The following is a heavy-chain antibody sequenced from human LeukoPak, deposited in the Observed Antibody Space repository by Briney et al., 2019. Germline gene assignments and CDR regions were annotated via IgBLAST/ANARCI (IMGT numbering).Heavy chain of an antibody. V-gene: IGHV4-38-2*02. D-gene: IGHD2-15*01. J-gene: IGHJ4*02. Sequence: ASETLSLTCTVSGYSISSGYYWGWIRQPPGKGLEWIGSIYHSGSTYYNPSLKSRVTISVDTSKNQFSLKLSSVTAADTAVYYCARGREVVVVVAEPGGFDYWGQGTLVTVSS. CDR2: IYHSGST. CDR1: GYSISSGYY. CDR3: ARGREVVVVVAEPGGFDY.